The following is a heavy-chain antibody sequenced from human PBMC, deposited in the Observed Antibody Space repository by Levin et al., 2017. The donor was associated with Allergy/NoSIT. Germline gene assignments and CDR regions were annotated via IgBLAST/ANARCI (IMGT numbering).Heavy chain of an antibody. CDR2: INWNSGSI. CDR1: GFTFGDYA. CDR3: TKDTASFSIGWQAFDI. V-gene: IGHV3-9*01. J-gene: IGHJ3*02. D-gene: IGHD6-25*01. Sequence: PGGSLRLSCTASGFTFGDYAMHWVRQAPGKGLECVSSINWNSGSIGYADSVKGRFTISRDNAKNTLYLQMNSLRPEDTALYYCTKDTASFSIGWQAFDIWGRGTMVTVSS.